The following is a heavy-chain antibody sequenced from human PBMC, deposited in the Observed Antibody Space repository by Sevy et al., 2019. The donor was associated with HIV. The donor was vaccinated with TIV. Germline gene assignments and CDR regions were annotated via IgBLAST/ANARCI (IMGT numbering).Heavy chain of an antibody. D-gene: IGHD4-17*01. Sequence: GGSLRLSCAASGFPFSSYAMSWVRQAPGKGLEWVSTISGSGGSAYYADSVKGRFTMSRDNSKNTLFLQMHSLRAEDTAVYYCAKGLRGTTTNNWFDPWGQGTLVTVSS. CDR3: AKGLRGTTTNNWFDP. CDR1: GFPFSSYA. V-gene: IGHV3-23*01. J-gene: IGHJ5*02. CDR2: ISGSGGSA.